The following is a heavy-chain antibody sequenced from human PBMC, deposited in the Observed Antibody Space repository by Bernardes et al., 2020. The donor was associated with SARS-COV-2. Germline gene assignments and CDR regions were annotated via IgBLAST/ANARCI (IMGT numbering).Heavy chain of an antibody. Sequence: SETLSLTCAAYSGSFSGYYWSWIRQTPGKGLEWIGEINDSGSTKYNPALKSRVTISVHPSKNQFSLKLNSVTAADTAVYYCARGSAAVVSHFMLLFANWYFDLWGRGTLVTVSS. CDR1: SGSFSGYY. CDR3: ARGSAAVVSHFMLLFANWYFDL. V-gene: IGHV4-34*01. D-gene: IGHD2-15*01. J-gene: IGHJ2*01. CDR2: INDSGST.